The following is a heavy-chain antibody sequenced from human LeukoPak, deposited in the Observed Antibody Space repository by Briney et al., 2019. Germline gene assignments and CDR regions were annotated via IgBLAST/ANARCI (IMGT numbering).Heavy chain of an antibody. CDR3: ATDHSMANTAWWFDP. Sequence: GASVKVSCKASGYTFTGYYMHWVRQAPGQGLEWMGVINPSGTGTSYAQKSQGGITMSRDTSTSTVYMELSSLRSEDTAFYYCATDHSMANTAWWFDPWGQGTLVTVSS. CDR1: GYTFTGYY. D-gene: IGHD5-24*01. CDR2: INPSGTGT. J-gene: IGHJ5*02. V-gene: IGHV1-46*01.